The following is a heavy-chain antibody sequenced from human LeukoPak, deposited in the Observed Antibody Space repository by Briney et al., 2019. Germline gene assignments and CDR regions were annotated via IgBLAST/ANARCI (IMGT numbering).Heavy chain of an antibody. V-gene: IGHV1-2*02. D-gene: IGHD3-16*01. CDR2: IHPKSGDT. CDR3: SRGSGISFGGIDY. Sequence: ASVKVSCKASGYTFTGYYMNWVRQAPGQGLEWMGWIHPKSGDTHYAQKFLGRVTLTRDTSTTIVYMELKWLTSDDTAVYYCSRGSGISFGGIDYWGQGTLVTVSS. CDR1: GYTFTGYY. J-gene: IGHJ4*02.